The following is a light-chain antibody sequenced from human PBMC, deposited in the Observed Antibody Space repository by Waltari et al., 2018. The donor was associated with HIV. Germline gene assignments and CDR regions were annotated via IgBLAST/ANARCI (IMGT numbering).Light chain of an antibody. CDR3: QQCYSVPLT. Sequence: DIQMTQSPTSLSAPIGDSVSITCRASEDIKNYLNWYHQKPGKPPKLLISVASILQTGTPARFTGNGSGTHFSLVISSLQSEDVGSFFCQQCYSVPLTFGPGTRV. CDR2: VAS. CDR1: EDIKNY. V-gene: IGKV1-27*01. J-gene: IGKJ3*01.